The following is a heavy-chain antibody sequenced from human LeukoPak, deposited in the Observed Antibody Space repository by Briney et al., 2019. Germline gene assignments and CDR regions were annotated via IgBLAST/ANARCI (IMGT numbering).Heavy chain of an antibody. V-gene: IGHV3-23*01. CDR3: AKDRGHCTNGVCHSYCYMDV. CDR1: RFTFGSYA. D-gene: IGHD2-8*01. CDR2: IICSGGNT. J-gene: IGHJ6*03. Sequence: GGSLTLSCALSRFTFGSYAMPWVRPAPGKGLEWVSTIICSGGNTDYAESMKGRFTMSRDNSKNTLYLQMNSLRVEDMAVYYCAKDRGHCTNGVCHSYCYMDVWGKGTTATVSS.